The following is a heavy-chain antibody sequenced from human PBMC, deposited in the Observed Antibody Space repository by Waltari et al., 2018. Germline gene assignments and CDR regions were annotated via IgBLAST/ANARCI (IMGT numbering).Heavy chain of an antibody. J-gene: IGHJ2*01. CDR2: VYFTGTT. CDR1: GASISSSVHY. V-gene: IGHV4-39*01. CDR3: ARAYDSTGYYRYFDL. Sequence: QLQLQESGPGLVKPSETLSLACNVSGASISSSVHYWGWIRQPPGKGLEWIGGVYFTGTTYYNPSVKSRISISVATSKSQFSLRLTSVTAADTAVYYCARAYDSTGYYRYFDLWGRGTLVTVSS. D-gene: IGHD3-22*01.